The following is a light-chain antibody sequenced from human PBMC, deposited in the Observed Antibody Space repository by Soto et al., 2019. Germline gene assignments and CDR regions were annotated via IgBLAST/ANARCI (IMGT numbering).Light chain of an antibody. V-gene: IGLV1-44*01. CDR2: TND. CDR1: SSNIGSNT. CDR3: SSWDDSLKAVV. J-gene: IGLJ2*01. Sequence: QSVLTQPPSASGTPGQSVTISCFGSSSNIGSNTVSWYQQLPGTAPKLLIYTNDQRPSGVPDRFSGSKSGTSASLAITGLQSEDEADYHCSSWDDSLKAVVFGGGTKVTVL.